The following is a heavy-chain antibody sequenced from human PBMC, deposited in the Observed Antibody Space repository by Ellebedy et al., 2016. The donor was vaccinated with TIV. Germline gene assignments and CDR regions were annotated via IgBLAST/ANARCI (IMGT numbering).Heavy chain of an antibody. CDR3: ARPPSGTTPLDY. J-gene: IGHJ4*02. CDR1: GYRFTSFW. V-gene: IGHV5-10-1*01. CDR2: IDPSDSYT. D-gene: IGHD1-1*01. Sequence: PGGSLRLSCKGSGYRFTSFWISWVRQMPGKGLEWMGRIDPSDSYTKYSPSFQGHVTISADKSISTAYLQWTSLKASDTAMYYCARPPSGTTPLDYWGQGTLVTVSS.